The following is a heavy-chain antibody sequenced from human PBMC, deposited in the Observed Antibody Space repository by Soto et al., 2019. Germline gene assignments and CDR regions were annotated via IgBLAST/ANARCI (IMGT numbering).Heavy chain of an antibody. V-gene: IGHV1-18*01. Sequence: QVQLVQSGAEVKKPGASVKVSCKASGYTFTSDGISWVRQAPRQGLEWMGWISASSGNTNYAQKLQGRVTMTTDTSTGTAYMELRSLRSDDTAVYYCARDSQYWDFDLWGRGTLVTVSS. CDR2: ISASSGNT. CDR1: GYTFTSDG. J-gene: IGHJ2*01. CDR3: ARDSQYWDFDL.